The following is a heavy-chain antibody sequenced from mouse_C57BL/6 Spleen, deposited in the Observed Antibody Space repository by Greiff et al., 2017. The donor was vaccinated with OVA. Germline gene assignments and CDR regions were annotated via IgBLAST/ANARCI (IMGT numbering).Heavy chain of an antibody. Sequence: LVKPGASVKLSCKASGYTFTSYWMHWVKQRPGRGLEWIGRIDPNSGGTKYNEKFKSKATLTVDKPSSTAYMQLSSLTSEDSAVYYCAKSGYGSSYRGFAYWGQGTLVTVSA. CDR3: AKSGYGSSYRGFAY. CDR1: GYTFTSYW. D-gene: IGHD1-1*01. V-gene: IGHV1-72*01. CDR2: IDPNSGGT. J-gene: IGHJ3*01.